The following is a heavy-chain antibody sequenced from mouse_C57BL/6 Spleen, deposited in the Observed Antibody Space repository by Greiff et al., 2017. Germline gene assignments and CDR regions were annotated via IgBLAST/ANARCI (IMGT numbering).Heavy chain of an antibody. CDR2: IYPGDGDT. CDR3: ARWDYGSSDGYYFDY. D-gene: IGHD1-1*01. J-gene: IGHJ2*01. Sequence: QVQLQQSGPELVKPGASVKISCKASGYAFSSSWMNWVKQRPGKGLEWIGRIYPGDGDTNYNGKFKGKATLTADKSSSPAYMQRSSLTSEDSAVYLCARWDYGSSDGYYFDYWGQGTTLTVSA. V-gene: IGHV1-82*01. CDR1: GYAFSSSW.